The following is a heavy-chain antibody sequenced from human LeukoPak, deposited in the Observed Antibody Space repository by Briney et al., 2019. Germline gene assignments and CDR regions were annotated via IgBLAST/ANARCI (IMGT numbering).Heavy chain of an antibody. CDR2: IYHSGST. V-gene: IGHV4-59*01. CDR3: ARGDTMLRGVIDEIDP. D-gene: IGHD3-10*01. J-gene: IGHJ5*02. CDR1: GGSISTYY. Sequence: PSETLSLTCTVSGGSISTYYWNWIRQPPGKGLEWIGYIYHSGSTKYNPPLKSRVTISVDTSKNQFSLKLSSVTAADTAIYYCARGDTMLRGVIDEIDPWGQGALVTVFS.